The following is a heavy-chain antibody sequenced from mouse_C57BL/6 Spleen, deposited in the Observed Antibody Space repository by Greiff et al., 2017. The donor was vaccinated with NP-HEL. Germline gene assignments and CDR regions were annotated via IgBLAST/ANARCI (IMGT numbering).Heavy chain of an antibody. CDR3: ARLVNNYDYYAMDY. J-gene: IGHJ4*01. CDR1: GFTFSDYG. Sequence: EVKVVESGGGLVKPGGSLKLSCAASGFTFSDYGMHWVRQAPEKGLEWVAYISSGSSTIYYADTVKGRFTISRDNAKNTLFLQMTSLRSEDTAMYYCARLVNNYDYYAMDYWGQGTSVTVSS. D-gene: IGHD1-3*01. CDR2: ISSGSSTI. V-gene: IGHV5-17*01.